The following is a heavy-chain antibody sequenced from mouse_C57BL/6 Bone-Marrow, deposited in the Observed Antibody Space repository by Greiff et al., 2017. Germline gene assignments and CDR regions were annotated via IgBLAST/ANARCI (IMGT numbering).Heavy chain of an antibody. CDR2: IWGDGST. D-gene: IGHD2-3*01. Sequence: VMLVESGPGLVAPSQSLSITCTVSGFSLTSYGVSWVRQPPGKGLEWLGGIWGDGSTNYHSALISRLSISKDNSKSQVFLKLNSLQTDDPATYYCAKPGDDDGYSDWYFDVWGTGTTVTVSS. CDR1: GFSLTSYG. V-gene: IGHV2-3*01. CDR3: AKPGDDDGYSDWYFDV. J-gene: IGHJ1*03.